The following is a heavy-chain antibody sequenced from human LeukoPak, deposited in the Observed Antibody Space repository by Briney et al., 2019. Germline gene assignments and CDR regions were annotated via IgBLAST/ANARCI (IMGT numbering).Heavy chain of an antibody. V-gene: IGHV4-34*01. CDR3: TYSGSNYPDY. CDR1: GGSFGGYY. Sequence: SEALSLTCAVYGGSFGGYYWSWIRQSPGKGLEWIGEINHSGSTNYNPSLKSRVTISVDTSKNQFSLKLGSVTAADTAVYYCTYSGSNYPDYRGQGTLVTVSS. CDR2: INHSGST. D-gene: IGHD1-26*01. J-gene: IGHJ4*02.